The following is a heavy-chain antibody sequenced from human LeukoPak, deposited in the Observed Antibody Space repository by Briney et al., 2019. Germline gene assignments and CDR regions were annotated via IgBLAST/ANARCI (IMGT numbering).Heavy chain of an antibody. J-gene: IGHJ6*02. D-gene: IGHD3-16*01. CDR2: IYSGGST. CDR1: GFTFSSYS. Sequence: GGSLRPSCAASGFTFSSYSMNWVRQAPGKGLEWVSVIYSGGSTYYADSVKGRFTISRHNSKNTLYLQMNSLRAEDTAVYYCARESGKGAPYYYYGMDVWGQGTTVTVSS. V-gene: IGHV3-53*04. CDR3: ARESGKGAPYYYYGMDV.